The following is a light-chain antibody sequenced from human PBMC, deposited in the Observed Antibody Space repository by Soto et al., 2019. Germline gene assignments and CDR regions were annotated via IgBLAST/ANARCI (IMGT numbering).Light chain of an antibody. J-gene: IGKJ1*01. CDR1: QSVSSSY. CDR3: QQYGSSLPWT. V-gene: IGKV3-20*01. Sequence: EIVLTQSPRTLSLSPGERATLSCRASQSVSSSYLAWYQQKPGQAPRLLIYGASSRATGIPDRFSGSGSGTDFTLTISRLEPEDFAVYYCQQYGSSLPWTFGQGTKVDIK. CDR2: GAS.